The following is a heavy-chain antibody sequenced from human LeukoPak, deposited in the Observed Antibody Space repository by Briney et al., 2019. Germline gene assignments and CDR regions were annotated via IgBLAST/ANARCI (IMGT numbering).Heavy chain of an antibody. D-gene: IGHD1-26*01. CDR1: AFSFSDYY. CDR3: TAIRGPGDY. J-gene: IGHJ4*02. V-gene: IGHV3-11*04. Sequence: PGGSLRLSCAASAFSFSDYYMSWIRQAPGKGLEWVSYISSSSNTIYYADSVKGRFTVSRDNAKKSLYLQMNSLRAEDTAVYYCTAIRGPGDYWGQGTLVTVSS. CDR2: ISSSSNTI.